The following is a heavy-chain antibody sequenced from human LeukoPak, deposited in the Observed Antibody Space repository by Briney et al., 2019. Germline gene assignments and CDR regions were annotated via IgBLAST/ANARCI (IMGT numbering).Heavy chain of an antibody. CDR3: EREAYLKYDFWSGYYGMIDY. Sequence: PGGSLRLSCAASGFTFSSYCMSWVRQAPGKGLEWVANIKQGGSKKYYVDSVKGRFTISRDNAKNSLYLQMNSLRAEETAVYYCEREAYLKYDFWSGYYGMIDYWGQGPLVTVSS. D-gene: IGHD3-3*01. J-gene: IGHJ4*02. CDR2: IKQGGSKK. V-gene: IGHV3-7*01. CDR1: GFTFSSYC.